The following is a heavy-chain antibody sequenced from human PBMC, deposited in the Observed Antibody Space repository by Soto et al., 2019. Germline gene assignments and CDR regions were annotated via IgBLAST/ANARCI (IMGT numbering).Heavy chain of an antibody. D-gene: IGHD6-19*01. V-gene: IGHV5-51*01. CDR1: GYSLANYC. CDR3: ARGSSGFSDY. J-gene: IGHJ4*02. Sequence: GESLKISCKGSGYSLANYCIAWVRQMPGKGLEWMGIFYSGDSDTRYSPSFQGQVVISGDKSINTAYLQWTSLKASDTAMYYCARGSSGFSDYWGRGTLVTVSS. CDR2: FYSGDSDT.